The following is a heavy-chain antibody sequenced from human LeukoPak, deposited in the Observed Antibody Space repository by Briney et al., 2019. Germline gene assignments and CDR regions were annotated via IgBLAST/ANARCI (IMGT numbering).Heavy chain of an antibody. CDR3: AKTGGYFDGYNPSYFDY. V-gene: IGHV3-23*01. J-gene: IGHJ4*02. CDR2: ISGSGGST. CDR1: GFTFSSYA. Sequence: GGSLRLSCAASGFTFSSYAMSWVRQAPGKGLEWVSAISGSGGSTYYADSVKGRFTISRDNSKNTLYLQMNSLRAEDTAVYYCAKTGGYFDGYNPSYFDYWGQGTLVTVSS. D-gene: IGHD5-24*01.